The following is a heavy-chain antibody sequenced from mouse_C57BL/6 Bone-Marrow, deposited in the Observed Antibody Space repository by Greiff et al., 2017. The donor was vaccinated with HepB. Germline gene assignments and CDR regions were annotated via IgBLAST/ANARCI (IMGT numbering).Heavy chain of an antibody. D-gene: IGHD2-4*01. CDR1: GYTFTSYW. V-gene: IGHV1-64*01. CDR3: ARDELRREYYYAMDY. J-gene: IGHJ4*01. CDR2: IHPNSGST. Sequence: QVQLQQPGAELVKPGASVKLSCKASGYTFTSYWMHWVKQRPGQGLEWIGMIHPNSGSTNYNEKFKSKATLTVDKSSSTAYMQRSSLTSEDSAVYYCARDELRREYYYAMDYWGQGTSVTVSS.